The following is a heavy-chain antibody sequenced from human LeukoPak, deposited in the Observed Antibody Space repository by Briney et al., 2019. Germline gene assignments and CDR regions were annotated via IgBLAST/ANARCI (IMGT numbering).Heavy chain of an antibody. Sequence: GGSLRLSCAASGFTFSTYVMNWVRQAPGKGLEWVSTISDCGGSTYYADSVKGRFTIPRDNSKSTLYLQMNSLRAEDTAVYYCGRYYVMDVWGQGTSVTVSS. CDR2: ISDCGGST. CDR3: GRYYVMDV. J-gene: IGHJ6*02. CDR1: GFTFSTYV. V-gene: IGHV3-23*01.